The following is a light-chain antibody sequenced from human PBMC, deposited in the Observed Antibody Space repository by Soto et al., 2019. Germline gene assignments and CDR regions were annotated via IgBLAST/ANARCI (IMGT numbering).Light chain of an antibody. V-gene: IGLV1-44*01. J-gene: IGLJ1*01. CDR3: SSYTRYTTLYV. CDR1: SSNIGSTS. Sequence: QSVLTQPPSASGTPGQRVTISCSGSSSNIGSTSVYWYQQLPGTAPKLLIYSNNRRPSGVPDRLSGSKSGTSASLAISGLQSEDEADYYCSSYTRYTTLYVFGTGTKLTVL. CDR2: SNN.